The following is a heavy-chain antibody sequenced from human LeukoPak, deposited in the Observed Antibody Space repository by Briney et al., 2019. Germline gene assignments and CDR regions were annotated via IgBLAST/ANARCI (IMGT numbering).Heavy chain of an antibody. CDR2: MSHSGST. CDR1: GYSISSGYH. J-gene: IGHJ6*03. CDR3: ARQYDSYFYYYLDL. Sequence: PSETLSLTCVVSGYSISSGYHWGWIRQPPGKGLEWIGSMSHSGSTYYNPSLKSRVTISVDTSKNQFSVKLRSVTAADTAVYYCARQYDSYFYYYLDLWGTGTTVTVSS. V-gene: IGHV4-38-2*01. D-gene: IGHD2-2*01.